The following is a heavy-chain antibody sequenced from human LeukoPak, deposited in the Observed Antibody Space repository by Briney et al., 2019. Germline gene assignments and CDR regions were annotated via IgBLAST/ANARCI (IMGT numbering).Heavy chain of an antibody. CDR3: ARVIGQYDFWSGYYNPYYYYYMDV. CDR1: GYTFTSYG. V-gene: IGHV1-18*01. Sequence: ASVKVSCKASGYTFTSYGISWVRQAPGQGLEWMGWISAYNGNTNYPQKLQGRVTMTTDTSTSTAYMELRSLRSEDTAVYYCARVIGQYDFWSGYYNPYYYYYMDVWGKGTTVTVSS. J-gene: IGHJ6*03. CDR2: ISAYNGNT. D-gene: IGHD3-3*01.